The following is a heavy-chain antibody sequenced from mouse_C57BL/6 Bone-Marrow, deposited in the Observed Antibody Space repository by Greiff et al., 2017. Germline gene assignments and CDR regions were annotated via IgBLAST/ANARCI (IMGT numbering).Heavy chain of an antibody. CDR1: GYTFTSYN. J-gene: IGHJ3*01. D-gene: IGHD3-2*02. CDR2: IYPGNGDT. V-gene: IGHV1-12*01. Sequence: QVQLQQSGAELVRPGASVKMSCKASGYTFTSYNMQWVKQTPRQGLEWIGAIYPGNGDTSYNQKFKGKATLTVDKSSSTAYMKLSSLTSEDSAVFFCARGQLMLLAYWGQGTLVTGSA. CDR3: ARGQLMLLAY.